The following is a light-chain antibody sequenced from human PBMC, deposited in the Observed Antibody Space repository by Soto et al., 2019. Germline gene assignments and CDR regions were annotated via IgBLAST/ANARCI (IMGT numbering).Light chain of an antibody. CDR2: DAC. Sequence: DIQMTQSPSSLSASVGDRVTITCQASQDISNYLNWYQQKPGKAPKLLIYDACSLETGVPLRFSGSGSGTDFTFTISSLQPEDIAAHYCQQYDNLLFTFGPGTKVAIK. V-gene: IGKV1-33*01. CDR1: QDISNY. J-gene: IGKJ3*01. CDR3: QQYDNLLFT.